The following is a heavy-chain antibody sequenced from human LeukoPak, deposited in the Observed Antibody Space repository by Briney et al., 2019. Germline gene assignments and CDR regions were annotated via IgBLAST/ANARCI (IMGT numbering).Heavy chain of an antibody. D-gene: IGHD3-10*01. J-gene: IGHJ6*02. V-gene: IGHV1-69*13. Sequence: AASVKVSCKASGGTFSSYAISWVRQAPGQGLEWMGGIIPIFGTANYAQKFQGRVTITAEESKSTAYMELSSLRSEDTAVYYCARDITMVRGVIILPLGYYYYGMDVWGQGTTVTVSS. CDR1: GGTFSSYA. CDR3: ARDITMVRGVIILPLGYYYYGMDV. CDR2: IIPIFGTA.